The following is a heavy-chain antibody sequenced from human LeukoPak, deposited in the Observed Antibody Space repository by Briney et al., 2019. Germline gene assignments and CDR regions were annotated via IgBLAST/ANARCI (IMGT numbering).Heavy chain of an antibody. CDR2: IYYSGST. D-gene: IGHD3-9*01. J-gene: IGHJ3*02. CDR1: GDSISSSHW. V-gene: IGHV4-4*02. Sequence: SETLSLTCAVSGDSISSSHWWSWVRQSPGKGLEWIGYIYYSGSTNYNPSLKSRVTISVDTSKNQFSLKLSSVTAADTAVYYCARYYYDILTGYYKGAFDIWGQGTMVTVSS. CDR3: ARYYYDILTGYYKGAFDI.